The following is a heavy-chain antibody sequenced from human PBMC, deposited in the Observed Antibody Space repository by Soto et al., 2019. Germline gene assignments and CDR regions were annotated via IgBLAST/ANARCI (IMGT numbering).Heavy chain of an antibody. CDR1: GYTFTSYA. Sequence: ASVKVSCKASGYTFTSYAMHWVRQAPGQRLEWMGWINGGNGNTKYSQKFQGRVTITRDTSESTDYMELSSLRSEDTAVYYCARWVDSGDAFDIWGQGTMVTVSS. J-gene: IGHJ3*02. CDR3: ARWVDSGDAFDI. V-gene: IGHV1-3*01. D-gene: IGHD2-21*01. CDR2: INGGNGNT.